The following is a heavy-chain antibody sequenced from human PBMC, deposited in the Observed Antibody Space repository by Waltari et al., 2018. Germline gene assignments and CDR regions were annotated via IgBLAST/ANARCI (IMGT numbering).Heavy chain of an antibody. Sequence: QVQLVQSGAEVKKPGSSVKVSCKASGGTFSSYAISWVRQAPGQGLEWMGGIIPIFGTANYAQKFQGRVTITADESTSTAYMELSSLRSEDTAVYYCAIGIAVAGTPYYYYYGMDVWGQGTTVTVSS. CDR1: GGTFSSYA. CDR3: AIGIAVAGTPYYYYYGMDV. D-gene: IGHD6-19*01. CDR2: IIPIFGTA. V-gene: IGHV1-69*01. J-gene: IGHJ6*02.